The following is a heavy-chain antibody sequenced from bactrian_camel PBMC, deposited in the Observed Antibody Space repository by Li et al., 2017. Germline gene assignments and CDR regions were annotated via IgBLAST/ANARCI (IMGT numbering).Heavy chain of an antibody. J-gene: IGHJ4*01. Sequence: QLVESGGGSVQAGGSLRLSCAASGYTYNRNCMAWFRQAPGGRRLGVASLFTLRNIARYADSVKGRFTITQENAKDTLFVYLQMNSLKPEDTAMYYCAAARGRCYYVMFGSGPEYTYWGQGTQVTVS. V-gene: IGHV3S1*01. D-gene: IGHD2*01. CDR1: GYTYNRNC. CDR3: AAARGRCYYVMFGSGPEYTY. CDR2: LFTLRNIA.